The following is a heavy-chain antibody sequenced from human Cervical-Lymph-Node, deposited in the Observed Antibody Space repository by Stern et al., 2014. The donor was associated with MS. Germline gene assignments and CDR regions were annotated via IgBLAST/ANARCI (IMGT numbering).Heavy chain of an antibody. CDR1: EFSLSTSGVG. CDR3: AHAVSGTGGFGY. Sequence: ITLKESGPTLVKPTQTLTLTCTFSEFSLSTSGVGVAWIRQPPGKALEWLALIYWDDDKRYSPSLKSRLTIAKDTSKNQVVLTMINMDPVDTATYYCAHAVSGTGGFGYWGQGTLVTVSS. D-gene: IGHD6-19*01. V-gene: IGHV2-5*02. CDR2: IYWDDDK. J-gene: IGHJ4*02.